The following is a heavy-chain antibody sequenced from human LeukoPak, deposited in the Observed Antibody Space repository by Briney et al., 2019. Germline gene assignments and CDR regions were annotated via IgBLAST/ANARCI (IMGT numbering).Heavy chain of an antibody. V-gene: IGHV1-2*02. CDR1: GGTFSSYD. D-gene: IGHD2/OR15-2a*01. CDR2: MNPNSGGT. CDR3: ARDLWGDRGDY. Sequence: SVKVSCKASGGTFSSYDINWVRQATGQGLEWMGWMNPNSGGTNCAQKFQGRVTMTRDTSISTAYMELSRLRSDDTAVYYCARDLWGDRGDYWGQGTLVTVSS. J-gene: IGHJ4*02.